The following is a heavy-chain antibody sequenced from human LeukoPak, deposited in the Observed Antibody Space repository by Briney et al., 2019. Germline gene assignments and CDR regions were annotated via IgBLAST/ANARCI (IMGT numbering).Heavy chain of an antibody. Sequence: GESLKISCKTSGYNFANYWIDWVRQMPGKGLEWMGIIHPGDAKTKYSPSFQGQVTISADKSISTAYLQWSSLKASDTAMYYCARQAITHDAFDIWGQGTMVTVSS. CDR3: ARQAITHDAFDI. D-gene: IGHD1-14*01. V-gene: IGHV5-51*01. CDR1: GYNFANYW. CDR2: IHPGDAKT. J-gene: IGHJ3*02.